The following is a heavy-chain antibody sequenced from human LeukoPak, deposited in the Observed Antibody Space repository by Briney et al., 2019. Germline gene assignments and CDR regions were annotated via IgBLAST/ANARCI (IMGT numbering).Heavy chain of an antibody. D-gene: IGHD6-13*01. V-gene: IGHV4-59*01. J-gene: IGHJ4*02. Sequence: SETLSLTCTVSGGSISSYYWSWIRQPPGKGLEWIGYIYYSGSTNYNPSLKSRVTISVDTSKNQFSLKLSSVTAADTAVYYCARTPSWYLSHYFDYWGQGTLVTVPS. CDR1: GGSISSYY. CDR3: ARTPSWYLSHYFDY. CDR2: IYYSGST.